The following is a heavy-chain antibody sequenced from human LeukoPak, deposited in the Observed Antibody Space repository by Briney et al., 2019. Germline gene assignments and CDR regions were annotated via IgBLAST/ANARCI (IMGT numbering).Heavy chain of an antibody. CDR3: AKGIATAGTYYYYGMDV. Sequence: PGGSLRLSCAASGFTFSTYGMHWVRQAPDKGLEWVAVISYNESSKYYADSVKGRFTISRDNSKSTLYLQMNSLRAEDAAVYYCAKGIATAGTYYYYGMDVCGQGTTVTDSS. D-gene: IGHD6-13*01. J-gene: IGHJ6*02. V-gene: IGHV3-30*18. CDR2: ISYNESSK. CDR1: GFTFSTYG.